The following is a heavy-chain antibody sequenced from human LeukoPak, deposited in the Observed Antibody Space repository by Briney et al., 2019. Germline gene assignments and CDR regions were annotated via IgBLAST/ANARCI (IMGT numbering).Heavy chain of an antibody. CDR1: GYTFTSYD. CDR2: MTPSSGNT. CDR3: TRGDS. V-gene: IGHV1-8*01. J-gene: IGHJ4*02. Sequence: ASVKVSCKASGYTFTSYDINWVRQATGQGLEWMAYMTPSSGNTGYAQKFQGRVTVTRDTSINTAYMELSSLKSEDTAVYYCTRGDSWGQGTLVPVSS.